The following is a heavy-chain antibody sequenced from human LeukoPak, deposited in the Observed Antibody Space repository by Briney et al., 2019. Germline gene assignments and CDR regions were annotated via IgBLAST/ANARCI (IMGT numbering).Heavy chain of an antibody. J-gene: IGHJ5*02. CDR3: ARAGSLGGVRGFIIQNWFDP. CDR1: GFSFSDYY. V-gene: IGHV3-11*01. D-gene: IGHD3-10*01. Sequence: PGGSLRLSCAASGFSFSDYYMSWIRQAPGKGLEWVSYISRSGGTIHYADSVRGRFTISRDNAKNSLYLQMNSLRAENTAVYYCARAGSLGGVRGFIIQNWFDPWGQGTLVTVSS. CDR2: ISRSGGTI.